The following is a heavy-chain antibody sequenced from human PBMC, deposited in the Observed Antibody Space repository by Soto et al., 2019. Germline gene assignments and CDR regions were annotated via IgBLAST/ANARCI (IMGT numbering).Heavy chain of an antibody. CDR2: ISSSGSTT. V-gene: IGHV3-48*03. D-gene: IGHD3-10*01. CDR3: AARSGGGGAFDI. Sequence: VGSLRLSCAASGFTFNTYEMNWVRQAPGKGLEWVSYISSSGSTTYYADSVKGRFTISRDNAKNSLYLQMNSLRAEDTAIYYCAARSGGGGAFDIWGQGTMVTVSS. CDR1: GFTFNTYE. J-gene: IGHJ3*02.